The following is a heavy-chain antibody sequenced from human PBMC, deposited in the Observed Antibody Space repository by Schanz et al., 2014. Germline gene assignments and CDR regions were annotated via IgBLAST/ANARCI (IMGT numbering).Heavy chain of an antibody. Sequence: EVQLVESGGGLVQPGGSLRLSCVASGFTFSRYWMTWVRQAPGKGLEWVANIKQDGSAKNYVGSVKGRFTISRDNPKNSLCLQMNSLRAEDTALYYCARVLGGDEGLDQWGQGTLVTVSS. V-gene: IGHV3-7*01. CDR1: GFTFSRYW. CDR2: IKQDGSAK. CDR3: ARVLGGDEGLDQ. J-gene: IGHJ4*02. D-gene: IGHD4-17*01.